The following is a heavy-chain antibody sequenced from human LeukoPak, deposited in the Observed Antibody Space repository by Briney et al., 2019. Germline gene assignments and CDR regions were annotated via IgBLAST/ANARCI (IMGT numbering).Heavy chain of an antibody. Sequence: ASVKVSCKASGGTFSSYAISWVRQAPGQGLEWMGWISAYNGNTNYAQKLQGRVTMTTDTSTSTAYMELRSLRSDDTAVYYCAREGPDCSSTSCYGIYYYYMDVWGKGTTVTVSS. CDR1: GGTFSSYA. D-gene: IGHD2-2*01. CDR2: ISAYNGNT. V-gene: IGHV1-18*01. J-gene: IGHJ6*03. CDR3: AREGPDCSSTSCYGIYYYYMDV.